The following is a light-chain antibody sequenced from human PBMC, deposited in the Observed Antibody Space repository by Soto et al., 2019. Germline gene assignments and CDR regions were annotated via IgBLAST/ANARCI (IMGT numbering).Light chain of an antibody. CDR3: QQYYTSPFT. CDR2: WAS. CDR1: QSVLYSSSNKNS. Sequence: DIVMTQSPDSLAVSLGERATINCKSSQSVLYSSSNKNSLAWYQQKPGQPPKLLISWASTRESGVPDRFSGSGSGTDFTLTISSLQAEDVAVYYCQQYYTSPFTFGPGTKVDIK. J-gene: IGKJ3*01. V-gene: IGKV4-1*01.